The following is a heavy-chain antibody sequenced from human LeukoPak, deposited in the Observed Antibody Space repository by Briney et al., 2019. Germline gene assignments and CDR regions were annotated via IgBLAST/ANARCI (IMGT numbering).Heavy chain of an antibody. CDR1: GGSISNYY. Sequence: SETLSPTCTVSGGSISNYYWNWIRQPPRKGLEWIGHIYYTGSTNYNPSLMSRVTMSVDTSKNQFSLNLRSVTPEDTAVYYCAKVPLRTGLKYFDYWGQGTLVTVSS. CDR2: IYYTGST. D-gene: IGHD3/OR15-3a*01. J-gene: IGHJ4*02. V-gene: IGHV4-59*01. CDR3: AKVPLRTGLKYFDY.